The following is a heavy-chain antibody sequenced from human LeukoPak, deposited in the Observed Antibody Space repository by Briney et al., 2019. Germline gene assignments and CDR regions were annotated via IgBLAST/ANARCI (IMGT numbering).Heavy chain of an antibody. J-gene: IGHJ4*02. Sequence: GGSLRLSCAASGFTVNNYLMSWVRQAPGKGLEWVSVLFTGGGRTLYADSVKGRFTISGDTSRTTLYLQMNGLRAEDTAVYYCAKECDYSPGHKFDLWGQGTLVTVSS. V-gene: IGHV3-23*01. CDR1: GFTVNNYL. D-gene: IGHD3-10*01. CDR2: LFTGGGRT. CDR3: AKECDYSPGHKFDL.